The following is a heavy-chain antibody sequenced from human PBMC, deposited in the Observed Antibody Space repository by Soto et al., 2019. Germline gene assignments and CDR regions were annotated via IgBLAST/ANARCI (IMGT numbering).Heavy chain of an antibody. J-gene: IGHJ4*02. CDR2: INPNSGGT. Sequence: ASVKVSFKASGYTFTGYYIHWVRQAPGQGLEWMGWINPNSGGTNYAQKFQGRVTMTRDTSISTAYMELSRLRSDDTAVYYCARDFNVDTAMVLGVYWGQGTLVTVSS. V-gene: IGHV1-2*02. CDR3: ARDFNVDTAMVLGVY. CDR1: GYTFTGYY. D-gene: IGHD5-18*01.